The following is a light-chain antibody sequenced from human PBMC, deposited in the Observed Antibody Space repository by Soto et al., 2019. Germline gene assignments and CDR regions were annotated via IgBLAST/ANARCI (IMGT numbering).Light chain of an antibody. CDR1: SSDVGGYNF. Sequence: QSALTQPASVSGYPGQSITISCTGTSSDVGGYNFVSWYQQHPGKAPRLIIYEVSSRPSGVSYRFSGSKSGNTASLTISGLQAEDEADYYCSSYTLRNTLVLFGGGTKLTVL. CDR3: SSYTLRNTLVL. CDR2: EVS. J-gene: IGLJ3*02. V-gene: IGLV2-14*01.